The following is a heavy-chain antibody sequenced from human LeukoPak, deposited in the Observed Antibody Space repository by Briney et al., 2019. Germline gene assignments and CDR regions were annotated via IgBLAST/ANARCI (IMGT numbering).Heavy chain of an antibody. CDR1: GGTFSSYA. Sequence: ASVKVSCKASGGTFSSYAISWVRQAPGQGLEWMGGIIPIFGTANYAQKFQGRVTITADKSTSTAYMELSSLRSEDTAVYYCASYYYGSGSYLLGSYYYYYMDVWGKGTTVTVSS. CDR2: IIPIFGTA. V-gene: IGHV1-69*06. D-gene: IGHD3-10*01. CDR3: ASYYYGSGSYLLGSYYYYYMDV. J-gene: IGHJ6*03.